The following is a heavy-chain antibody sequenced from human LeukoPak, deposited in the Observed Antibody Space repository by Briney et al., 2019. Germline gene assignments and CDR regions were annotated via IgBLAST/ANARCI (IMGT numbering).Heavy chain of an antibody. CDR1: GGTFSSYA. Sequence: SVKVSCKASGGTFSSYAISWVRQAPGQGLEWMGGIIPIFGTANYAQKFQGRVTITADESTSTAYMELSSLRSEDTAVYYCAKGEGSRSLSGWYAAYFDYWGQGTLVTVSS. D-gene: IGHD6-19*01. CDR3: AKGEGSRSLSGWYAAYFDY. J-gene: IGHJ4*02. CDR2: IIPIFGTA. V-gene: IGHV1-69*01.